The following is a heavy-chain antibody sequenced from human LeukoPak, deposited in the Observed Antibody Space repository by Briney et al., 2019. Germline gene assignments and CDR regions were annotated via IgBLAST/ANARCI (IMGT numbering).Heavy chain of an antibody. CDR2: INPSSGVT. V-gene: IGHV1-2*02. J-gene: IGHJ4*02. Sequence: GASVKVSCKASGYTFTGYYMHWVRQAPGQGLEWMGWINPSSGVTNYARKFQARVTMTRDTSLSTAYMELSSLTSDDTAVYFCFKQKTAYDMLTGDYWGQGTLVTVSS. D-gene: IGHD3-9*01. CDR1: GYTFTGYY. CDR3: FKQKTAYDMLTGDY.